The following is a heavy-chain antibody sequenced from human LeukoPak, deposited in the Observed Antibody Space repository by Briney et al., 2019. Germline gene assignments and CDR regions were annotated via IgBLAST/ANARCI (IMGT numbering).Heavy chain of an antibody. CDR3: AKARPRGRNVFWYFDL. D-gene: IGHD2-8*01. CDR2: LGVSVSGYGGST. J-gene: IGHJ2*01. CDR1: GFTFRSYN. V-gene: IGHV3-23*01. Sequence: GGSLRLSCAASGFTFRSYNMIWVRQAPGKGLEWVSALGVSVSGYGGSTYYADSVKGRFTISRDNSKNTLYLQMNSLRAEDTAVYYCAKARPRGRNVFWYFDLWGRGTLVTVSS.